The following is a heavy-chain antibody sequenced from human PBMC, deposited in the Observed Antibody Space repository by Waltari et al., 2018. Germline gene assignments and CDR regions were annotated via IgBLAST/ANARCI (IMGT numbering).Heavy chain of an antibody. CDR1: GGSISSGSYY. CDR3: ARFNVPSSWPYYYYMDV. CDR2: IYTSGST. J-gene: IGHJ6*03. V-gene: IGHV4-61*02. D-gene: IGHD6-13*01. Sequence: QVQLQESGPGLVKPSQTLSLTCTVSGGSISSGSYYWSWIRQPAGKGLEWIGRIYTSGSTNYKPSLKRRVTMSVDTSKNQFSLKLSSVTAADTAVYYCARFNVPSSWPYYYYMDVWGKGTTVTVSS.